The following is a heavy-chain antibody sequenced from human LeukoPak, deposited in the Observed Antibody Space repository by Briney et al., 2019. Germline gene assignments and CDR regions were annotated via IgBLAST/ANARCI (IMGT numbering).Heavy chain of an antibody. Sequence: ASVKVSCKAFGYTFTSDYMHWVRQAPGQGLEWMGWINPNSGGTNYAQKFQGRVTMTRDTSISTAYMELSRLRSDDTAVYYCAGGPYYYGSGSYRDYFDYWGQGTLVTVSS. CDR2: INPNSGGT. CDR3: AGGPYYYGSGSYRDYFDY. J-gene: IGHJ4*02. V-gene: IGHV1-2*02. D-gene: IGHD3-10*01. CDR1: GYTFTSDY.